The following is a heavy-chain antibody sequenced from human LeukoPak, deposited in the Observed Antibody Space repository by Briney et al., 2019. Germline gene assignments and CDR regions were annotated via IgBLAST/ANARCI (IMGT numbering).Heavy chain of an antibody. J-gene: IGHJ4*02. V-gene: IGHV1-18*01. CDR1: GYTFTSYG. CDR2: ISAYNGNT. D-gene: IGHD3-9*01. Sequence: ASVKVSCKASGYTFTSYGISWVRQAPGQGLEWMGWISAYNGNTNYAQKLQGRVTMTTDTSTSTAYMELRSLRSDDTAVYYCARGQHYDILTGYYSPPPHYFDYWGQGTLVTVSS. CDR3: ARGQHYDILTGYYSPPPHYFDY.